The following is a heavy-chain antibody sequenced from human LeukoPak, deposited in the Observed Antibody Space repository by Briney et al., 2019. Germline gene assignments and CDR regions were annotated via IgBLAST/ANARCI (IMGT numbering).Heavy chain of an antibody. Sequence: ASVNVSCKASGGTFSSYAISWVRQAPGQGLEWMGGNIPIFGTANYAQKFQGRVTITADESTSTAYMELSSLRSEDTAVYYCASAVAGDYYYGMDVWGQGTTVTVSS. CDR3: ASAVAGDYYYGMDV. CDR1: GGTFSSYA. CDR2: NIPIFGTA. J-gene: IGHJ6*02. V-gene: IGHV1-69*01. D-gene: IGHD2-15*01.